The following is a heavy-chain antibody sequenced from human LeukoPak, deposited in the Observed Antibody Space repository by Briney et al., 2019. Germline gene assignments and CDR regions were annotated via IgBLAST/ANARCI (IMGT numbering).Heavy chain of an antibody. D-gene: IGHD6-19*01. V-gene: IGHV1-8*01. CDR3: ARGQWLLEGTHYYYYYMDV. CDR2: MNPNSGNT. J-gene: IGHJ6*03. Sequence: ASVKVSCKASGYTFTSYDINWVRQATGQGLEWMGWMNPNSGNTGYAQKFQGRVTMTRNTSISTAYMELSSLRSEDTAVNYCARGQWLLEGTHYYYYYMDVWGKGTTVTVSS. CDR1: GYTFTSYD.